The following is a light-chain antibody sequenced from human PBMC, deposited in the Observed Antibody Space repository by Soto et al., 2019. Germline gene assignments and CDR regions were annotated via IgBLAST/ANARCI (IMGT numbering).Light chain of an antibody. CDR2: AAS. CDR1: QGIKSF. CDR3: QHHNSYTSARA. V-gene: IGKV1-9*01. Sequence: DIQLTQSPSFLSASVGDRVNITCRASQGIKSFLAWYQQKVGPAPKLLIYAASTLESGVSLRFSVSGSGTEFTLTISSLQPEDYATAYCQHHNSYTSARAFGGGTKVEI. J-gene: IGKJ4*01.